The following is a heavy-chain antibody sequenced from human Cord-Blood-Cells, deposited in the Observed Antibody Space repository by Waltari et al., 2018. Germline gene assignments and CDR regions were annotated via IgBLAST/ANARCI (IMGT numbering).Heavy chain of an antibody. D-gene: IGHD6-13*01. CDR1: AGYISSGCYY. CDR2: IYYSGST. CDR3: AREGPIAAGNFDY. Sequence: QVQLQESARGLVKASQTLSLTCLVSAGYISSGCYYWRWFRQHPGKGLEWIGYIYYSGSTYYNPSLKSRVTISVDTSKNQFSLKLSSVTAADPAVYYCAREGPIAAGNFDYWGQGTLVTVSS. J-gene: IGHJ4*02. V-gene: IGHV4-31*03.